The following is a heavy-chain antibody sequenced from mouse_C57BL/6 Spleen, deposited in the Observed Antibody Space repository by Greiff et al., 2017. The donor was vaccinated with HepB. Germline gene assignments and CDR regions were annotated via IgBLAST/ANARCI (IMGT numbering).Heavy chain of an antibody. Sequence: QVQLQQSGAELARPGASVKLSCKASGYTFTSYGISWVKQRTGQGLEWIGEIYPRSGNTYYNEKFKGKATLTADKSSSTAYMELRSLTSEDSAVYFCARWTAQATRVAMDYWGQGTSVTVSS. J-gene: IGHJ4*01. D-gene: IGHD3-2*02. CDR2: IYPRSGNT. V-gene: IGHV1-81*01. CDR3: ARWTAQATRVAMDY. CDR1: GYTFTSYG.